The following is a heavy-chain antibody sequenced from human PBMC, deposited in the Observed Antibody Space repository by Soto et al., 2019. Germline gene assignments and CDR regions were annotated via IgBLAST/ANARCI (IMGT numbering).Heavy chain of an antibody. Sequence: QVQLVESGGGVVQPGRSLRLSCAASGFTFRNYGMHWVRQAPGKGLEWMAVIWYDGTNKDYADSVKGRFTISRDNSKNTLYLQMNSLRDEETAVYFCARGRDGYNPEYWGQGNLVTVPS. J-gene: IGHJ4*02. V-gene: IGHV3-33*01. CDR2: IWYDGTNK. CDR1: GFTFRNYG. CDR3: ARGRDGYNPEY. D-gene: IGHD5-12*01.